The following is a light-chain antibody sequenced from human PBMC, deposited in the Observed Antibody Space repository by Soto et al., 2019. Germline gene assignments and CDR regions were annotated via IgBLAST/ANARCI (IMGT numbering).Light chain of an antibody. V-gene: IGLV1-40*01. Sequence: QSVLTQPPSVSGAPGQRVTISCTGSSSNIWAGYDVHWYQQLPGPAPKLLIYGNSNRPSGVPNRFSGSKSGTSASLAITGLQAEDEADYYRQSYDSSLGGSVVFGAGTKLTVL. CDR2: GNS. CDR1: SSNIWAGYD. CDR3: QSYDSSLGGSVV. J-gene: IGLJ2*01.